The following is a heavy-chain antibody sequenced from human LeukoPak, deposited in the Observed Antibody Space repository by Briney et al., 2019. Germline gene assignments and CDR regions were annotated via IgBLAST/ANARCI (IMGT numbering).Heavy chain of an antibody. Sequence: SETLSHTCAVYGGSFSGYYWSWIRQPPGKGLEWIGEINHSGSTNYNPSLKSRVTISVDTSKNQFSLKLSSVTAADTAVYYCARRGGDFWSGYGLNWFDPWGQGTMVTVSS. V-gene: IGHV4-34*01. CDR3: ARRGGDFWSGYGLNWFDP. J-gene: IGHJ5*02. CDR1: GGSFSGYY. D-gene: IGHD3-3*01. CDR2: INHSGST.